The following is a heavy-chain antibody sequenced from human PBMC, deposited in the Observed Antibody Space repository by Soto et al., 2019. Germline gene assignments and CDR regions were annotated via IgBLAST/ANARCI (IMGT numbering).Heavy chain of an antibody. CDR3: ARDRGTLLLGVGILYGMDV. D-gene: IGHD3-3*01. CDR1: GYTFTSYG. Sequence: ASVKVSCKASGYTFTSYGISWVRQAPGQGLEWMGWISAYNGNTNYAQKLQGRVTMTTDTSTSTAYMELRSLRSDDTAVYYCARDRGTLLLGVGILYGMDVCGQGTTVTVSS. V-gene: IGHV1-18*04. J-gene: IGHJ6*02. CDR2: ISAYNGNT.